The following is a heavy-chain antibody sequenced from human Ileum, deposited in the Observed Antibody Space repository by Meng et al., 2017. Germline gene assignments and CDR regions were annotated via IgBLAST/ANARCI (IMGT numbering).Heavy chain of an antibody. Sequence: QVQLNQWCAGLLKPSENLSLTCAVFGGSFNDYYWSWVRQSPGKGLEWIGQIHHSGRTNYKSSLERRVTISVDTSKSQFSLKLTSVTAADTAMYYCVRGPARETHDFDYWGQGALVTVSS. CDR3: VRGPARETHDFDY. CDR1: GGSFNDYY. J-gene: IGHJ4*02. CDR2: IHHSGRT. V-gene: IGHV4-34*01. D-gene: IGHD1-26*01.